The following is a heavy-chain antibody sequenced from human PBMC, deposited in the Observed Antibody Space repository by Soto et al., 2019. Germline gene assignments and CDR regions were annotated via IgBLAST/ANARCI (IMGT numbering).Heavy chain of an antibody. CDR2: ISSSSSYI. V-gene: IGHV3-21*01. J-gene: IGHJ2*01. CDR3: ARATGQLGPHRWYFDL. D-gene: IGHD6-6*01. Sequence: EVQLVESGGGLVKPGGSLRLSCAASGFTFSSYSMSWVRQAPGKGLEWVSSISSSSSYIYYADSVKGRFTISRDNAKNSLYLQMNSLRAEDTAVYYCARATGQLGPHRWYFDLCGRGTLVTVSS. CDR1: GFTFSSYS.